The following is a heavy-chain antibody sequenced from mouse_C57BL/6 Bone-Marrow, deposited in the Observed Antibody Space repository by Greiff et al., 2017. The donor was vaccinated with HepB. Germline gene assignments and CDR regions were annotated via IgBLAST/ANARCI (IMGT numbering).Heavy chain of an antibody. D-gene: IGHD1-1*01. J-gene: IGHJ1*03. V-gene: IGHV1-82*01. Sequence: VQLQQSGPELVKPGASVKISCKASGYAFSSSWMNWVKQRPGKVLEWIGRIYPGDGDTNYNGKFKGKATLTADKSSSTAYMQLSSLTSEDSAVYFCARFITTVPHWYFDVWGTGTTVTVSS. CDR2: IYPGDGDT. CDR3: ARFITTVPHWYFDV. CDR1: GYAFSSSW.